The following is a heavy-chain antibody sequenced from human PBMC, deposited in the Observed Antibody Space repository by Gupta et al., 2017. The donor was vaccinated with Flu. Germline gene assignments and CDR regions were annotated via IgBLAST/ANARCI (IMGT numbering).Heavy chain of an antibody. CDR3: ARGWEARASFDY. CDR2: ISSSSSYI. CDR1: GLTFSTYS. Sequence: AGSGLTFSTYSMNWVRQAPGKGLEWVAFISSSSSYIYYADSVRGRFTVSRDNAENLLYLQVNSLRVEDTAMYYCARGWEARASFDYWGLGTLVTVSS. J-gene: IGHJ4*02. D-gene: IGHD1-26*01. V-gene: IGHV3-21*06.